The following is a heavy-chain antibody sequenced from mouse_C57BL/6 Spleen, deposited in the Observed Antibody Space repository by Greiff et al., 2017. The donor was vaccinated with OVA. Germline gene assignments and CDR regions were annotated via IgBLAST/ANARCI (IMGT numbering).Heavy chain of an antibody. CDR3: AVGYYDY. D-gene: IGHD3-3*01. CDR1: GYTFTSYW. CDR2: IDPSDSYT. J-gene: IGHJ2*01. Sequence: QVQLQQPGAELVRPGTSVKLSCKASGYTFTSYWMHWVKQRPGQGLEWIGVIDPSDSYTNYNQKFKGKATLTVDTSSSTAYMQLSSLTSEDSAVYYCAVGYYDYWGQGTTLTVSS. V-gene: IGHV1-59*01.